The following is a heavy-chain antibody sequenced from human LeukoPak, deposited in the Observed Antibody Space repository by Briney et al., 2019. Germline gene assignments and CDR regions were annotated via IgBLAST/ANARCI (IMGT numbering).Heavy chain of an antibody. CDR3: ARSMIVVIKGAFDI. CDR1: GGTFSSYA. V-gene: IGHV1-69*05. CDR2: IIPIFGTA. J-gene: IGHJ3*02. Sequence: ASVKVPCKASGGTFSSYAISWVRQAPGQGLEWMGGIIPIFGTANYAQKFQGRVTITTDESTSTAYMELSSLRSEDTAVYYCARSMIVVIKGAFDIWGQGTMVTVSS. D-gene: IGHD3-22*01.